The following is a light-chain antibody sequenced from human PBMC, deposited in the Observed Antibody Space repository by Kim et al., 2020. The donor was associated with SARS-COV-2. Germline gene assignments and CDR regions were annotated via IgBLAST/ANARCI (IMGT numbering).Light chain of an antibody. CDR2: GNS. CDR1: SSNIGAGYD. Sequence: QSVLTQPPSVSGAPGQRVTISCTGSSSNIGAGYDVHWYQQLPGTAPNLLIYGNSNRPSGVPDRFSGSKSGTSASLAITGLQAEDEADYYCQSYDSSLSGSRVVFGGGTQLTVL. CDR3: QSYDSSLSGSRVV. J-gene: IGLJ2*01. V-gene: IGLV1-40*01.